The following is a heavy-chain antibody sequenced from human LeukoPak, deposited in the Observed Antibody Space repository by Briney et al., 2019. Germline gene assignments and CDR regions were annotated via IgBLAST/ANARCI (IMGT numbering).Heavy chain of an antibody. Sequence: GGSLRLSCAAFGFTFSNAWMNWVRQAPGKGLEWVGRIKSKPDGGTTDCAAPVEGSFTISRDDSKNTLYLQMHSLKTEDTSVSYYTTVRLDYSYIWGQGTMVTVSS. CDR3: TTVRLDYSYI. V-gene: IGHV3-15*01. D-gene: IGHD5-12*01. J-gene: IGHJ3*02. CDR1: GFTFSNAW. CDR2: IKSKPDGGTT.